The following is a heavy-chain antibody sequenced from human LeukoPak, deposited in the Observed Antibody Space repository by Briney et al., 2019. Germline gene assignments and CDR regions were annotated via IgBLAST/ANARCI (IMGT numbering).Heavy chain of an antibody. D-gene: IGHD6-13*01. CDR2: IYSDGTT. Sequence: GGSLRLSCAASGFSFSDNYMSWVRQAPGKGLEWVSVIYSDGTTYYGDSVKGRFTISRDNSKNTLNLQMNSLTAEDTAVYYCAREMAAAGSRHFDYWGQGTLVTVSS. J-gene: IGHJ4*02. CDR1: GFSFSDNY. V-gene: IGHV3-66*01. CDR3: AREMAAAGSRHFDY.